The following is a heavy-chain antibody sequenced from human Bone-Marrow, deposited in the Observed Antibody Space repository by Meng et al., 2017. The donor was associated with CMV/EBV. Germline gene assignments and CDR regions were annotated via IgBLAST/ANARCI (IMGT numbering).Heavy chain of an antibody. Sequence: GESLKISCAASGFTFSSYAMHWVRQAPGKGLEWVAVISYDGSNKYYADSVKGRFTISRDNSKNTLYLQMNSLRAEDTAVYYCARDWHYDFWSGYYRPGFDYWGQGTLVTVSS. D-gene: IGHD3-3*01. CDR1: GFTFSSYA. J-gene: IGHJ4*02. V-gene: IGHV3-30*04. CDR3: ARDWHYDFWSGYYRPGFDY. CDR2: ISYDGSNK.